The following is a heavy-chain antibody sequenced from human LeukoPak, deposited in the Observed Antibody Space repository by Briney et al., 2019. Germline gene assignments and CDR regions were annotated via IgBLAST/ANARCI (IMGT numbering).Heavy chain of an antibody. CDR2: INTDGSST. Sequence: GGSLRLSCAASGFTFSSYWMHWVRQAPGKGLVWVSRINTDGSSTSYADSVKGRFTISRDNAKNTLYLQMNSLRAEDTAVYYCTRESGIAAALDLWGQGTLVTVSS. J-gene: IGHJ5*02. V-gene: IGHV3-74*01. CDR1: GFTFSSYW. CDR3: TRESGIAAALDL. D-gene: IGHD6-13*01.